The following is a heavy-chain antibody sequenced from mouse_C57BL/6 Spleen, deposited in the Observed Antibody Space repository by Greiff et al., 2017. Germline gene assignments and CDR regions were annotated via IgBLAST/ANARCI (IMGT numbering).Heavy chain of an antibody. CDR1: GYTFTDYY. J-gene: IGHJ4*01. Sequence: VQLQQSGPVLVKPGASVKMSCKASGYTFTDYYMNWVKQSHGKSLEWIGVINPYNGGTSYNQKFKGKATSTVDKSSSTAYMELNSPTSEDSAVDYCARNGYDDAMDYWGQGTSVTVSS. V-gene: IGHV1-19*01. D-gene: IGHD2-2*01. CDR3: ARNGYDDAMDY. CDR2: INPYNGGT.